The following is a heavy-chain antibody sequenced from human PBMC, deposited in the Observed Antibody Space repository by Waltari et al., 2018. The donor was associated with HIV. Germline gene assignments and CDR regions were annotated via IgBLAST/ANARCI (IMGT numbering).Heavy chain of an antibody. V-gene: IGHV1-2*02. CDR1: GYTFNAHY. Sequence: QVQLVQSGAAVRKPGASLKVSCKTSGYTFNAHYLHWVRQAPGKGLEWMGWMNPKSGATNYAKKFQDRVPLTRHSSLTTAYMHLTGLTSAEADVYYCAGVPFGPLGGLSTYYFDSWGQGTLVIVSS. CDR2: MNPKSGAT. J-gene: IGHJ4*02. D-gene: IGHD3-16*01. CDR3: AGVPFGPLGGLSTYYFDS.